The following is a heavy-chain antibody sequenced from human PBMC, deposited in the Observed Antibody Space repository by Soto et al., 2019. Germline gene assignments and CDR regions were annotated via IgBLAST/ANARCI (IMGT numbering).Heavy chain of an antibody. D-gene: IGHD6-19*01. Sequence: ASVKVSCKASGGTFSSYAISWVRQAPGQGLEWMGGIIPIFGTANYAQKFQGRVTITADKSTSTAYMELSSLRSEDTAVYYCASSGYSSGWPYYYYYGMDVWGQGTTVTVS. CDR1: GGTFSSYA. CDR2: IIPIFGTA. CDR3: ASSGYSSGWPYYYYYGMDV. J-gene: IGHJ6*02. V-gene: IGHV1-69*06.